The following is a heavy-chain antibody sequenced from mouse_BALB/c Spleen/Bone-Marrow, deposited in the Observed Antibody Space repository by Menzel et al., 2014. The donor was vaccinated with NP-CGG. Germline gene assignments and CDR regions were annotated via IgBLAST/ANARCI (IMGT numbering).Heavy chain of an antibody. D-gene: IGHD3-2*01. Sequence: QVQLQQPGPELVKPGASVKMSCEASGYTFTSYYIHWVKQRPGQGLEWIGWIYPGDGSTKYNEKFKGKTTLTADKSSSTAYMLLSSLTSEDSAIYFCARTDSSGSWFAYWGQGTLVTVSA. CDR3: ARTDSSGSWFAY. CDR2: IYPGDGST. J-gene: IGHJ3*01. CDR1: GYTFTSYY. V-gene: IGHV1S56*01.